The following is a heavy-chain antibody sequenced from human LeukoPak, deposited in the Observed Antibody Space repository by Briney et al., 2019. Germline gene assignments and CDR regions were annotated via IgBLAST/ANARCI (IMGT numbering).Heavy chain of an antibody. CDR2: IRSAVDGGTA. D-gene: IGHD1-26*01. CDR3: TRYSGSPGDY. V-gene: IGHV3-15*01. Sequence: PGGSLRLSCRTSGFTFNTAWMSWVRQAPGKGLEWVGRIRSAVDGGTAHYAAPVKGRFIISRDDSTNTIYLHMDSLRTDDTAVYYCTRYSGSPGDYWGQGTLVTVSS. CDR1: GFTFNTAW. J-gene: IGHJ4*02.